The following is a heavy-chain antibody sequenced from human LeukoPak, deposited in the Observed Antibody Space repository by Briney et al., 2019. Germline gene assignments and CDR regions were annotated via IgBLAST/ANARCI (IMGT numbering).Heavy chain of an antibody. J-gene: IGHJ5*02. CDR2: ISGSGGST. Sequence: PGGSLRLSCAASGFTFSSYAMSWVRQPPGKGLEWVSAISGSGGSTYYADSVKGQFTISRDNSKNTLYLQMNSLRAEDTAVYYCAKDRASGSGSYSYRGFDHWGQGTLVTVSS. CDR3: AKDRASGSGSYSYRGFDH. V-gene: IGHV3-23*01. CDR1: GFTFSSYA. D-gene: IGHD6-19*01.